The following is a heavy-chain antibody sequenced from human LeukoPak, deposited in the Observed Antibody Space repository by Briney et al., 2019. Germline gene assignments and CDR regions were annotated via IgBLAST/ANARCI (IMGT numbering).Heavy chain of an antibody. V-gene: IGHV4-34*01. J-gene: IGHJ5*02. CDR1: GGSFSGYY. Sequence: SETLSLTCAVYGGSFSGYYWSWIRQPPGKGLEWIGSIYYSGSTYYNPSLKSRVTISVDTSKNQFSLKLSSVTAADTAVYYCARVYGDWFDPWGQGTLVTVSS. CDR2: IYYSGST. CDR3: ARVYGDWFDP. D-gene: IGHD4-17*01.